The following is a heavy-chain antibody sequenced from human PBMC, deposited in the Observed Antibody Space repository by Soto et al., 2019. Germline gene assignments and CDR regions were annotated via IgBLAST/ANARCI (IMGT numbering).Heavy chain of an antibody. CDR1: GGSIGSTY. CDR3: ARGRIQLWYPFDY. J-gene: IGHJ4*02. Sequence: AWSIGGGSIGSTYWMRTWERPGKGLEWTGYIYYSGSTNYNHSLKSRVTMSVDTSKNQFSLKLSSVTAADPAVYYCARGRIQLWYPFDYWRQGTLVTVS. D-gene: IGHD5-18*01. CDR2: IYYSGST. V-gene: IGHV4-59*01.